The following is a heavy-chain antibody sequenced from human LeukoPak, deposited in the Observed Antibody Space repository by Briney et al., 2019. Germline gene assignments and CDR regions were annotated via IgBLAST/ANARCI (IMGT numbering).Heavy chain of an antibody. J-gene: IGHJ4*02. CDR2: ISSRITCI. D-gene: IGHD4-17*01. CDR1: GFTFSSYS. V-gene: IGHV3-21*01. CDR3: AREAPEYGDYFDY. Sequence: PAGSLRFSCAAYGFTFSSYSLDWVRQGPGNGLKWFSSISSRITCISYADRVKGRFTISRENTQKSPYLQMNSLRAEDTAVYYCAREAPEYGDYFDYWGQGTLVTVSS.